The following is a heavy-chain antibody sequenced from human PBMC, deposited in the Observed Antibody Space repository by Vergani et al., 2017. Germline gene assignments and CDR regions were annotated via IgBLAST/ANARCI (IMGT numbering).Heavy chain of an antibody. CDR3: ARDSTAGTTVPVDP. J-gene: IGHJ5*02. D-gene: IGHD1-1*01. V-gene: IGHV3-30*04. CDR2: ISYDGSNK. CDR1: GFTFSSYA. Sequence: QVQLVESGGGVVQPGRSLRLSCAASGFTFSSYAMHWVRQAPGKGLEWVAVISYDGSNKYYADSVKGRFTISRDNSKNPLYLQMNSLRAEDTAVYYCARDSTAGTTVPVDPGGQGTLVTVSA.